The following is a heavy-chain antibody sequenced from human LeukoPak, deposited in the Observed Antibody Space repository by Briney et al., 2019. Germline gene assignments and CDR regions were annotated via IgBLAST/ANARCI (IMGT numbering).Heavy chain of an antibody. CDR1: GGSISLYY. V-gene: IGHV4-4*09. Sequence: SETLSLTCSVSGGSISLYYWSWIRQPPGKGLELIGYIYGSGSTNYNPSLKSRVTISLDTSKNQLSLNLESVTAADTAVYYCARRGFQPAYYYFYYMDVWGKGATVTVSS. D-gene: IGHD2-2*01. J-gene: IGHJ6*03. CDR2: IYGSGST. CDR3: ARRGFQPAYYYFYYMDV.